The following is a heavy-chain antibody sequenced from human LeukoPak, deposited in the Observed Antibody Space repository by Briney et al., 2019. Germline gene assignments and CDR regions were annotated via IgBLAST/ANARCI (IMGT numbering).Heavy chain of an antibody. J-gene: IGHJ4*02. CDR3: ASDRVMGVFDY. CDR2: ISNDGTNK. V-gene: IGHV3-30*03. Sequence: PGGSLRLSCAASGFTFSNYGMHWVRQAPGKGLEWLAVISNDGTNKYYADSVKGRFTISRDNSKNTLFLQVTGLRAEDTAVYHCASDRVMGVFDYWGQGTLVTVSS. D-gene: IGHD1-26*01. CDR1: GFTFSNYG.